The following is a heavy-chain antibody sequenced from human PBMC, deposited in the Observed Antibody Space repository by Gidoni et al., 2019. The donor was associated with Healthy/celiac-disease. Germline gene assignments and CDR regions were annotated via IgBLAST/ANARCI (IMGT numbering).Heavy chain of an antibody. V-gene: IGHV1-69*09. Sequence: QVQLVQSGAEVKKPGSSVKVSCKASGGTFSSYAISWVRQAPGQGLEWMGRIIPILGIANYAQKFQGRVTITADKSTSTAYMELSSLRSGDTAVYYCARGTYIKGIQLWLMGFDYWGQGTLVTVSS. CDR1: GGTFSSYA. CDR2: IIPILGIA. CDR3: ARGTYIKGIQLWLMGFDY. D-gene: IGHD5-18*01. J-gene: IGHJ4*02.